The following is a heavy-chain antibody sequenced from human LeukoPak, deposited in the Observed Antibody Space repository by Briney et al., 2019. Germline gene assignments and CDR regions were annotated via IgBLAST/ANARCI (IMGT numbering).Heavy chain of an antibody. D-gene: IGHD5-12*01. V-gene: IGHV4-59*01. J-gene: IGHJ4*02. CDR3: ARGPLGGGYTYFDY. Sequence: SETLSLTCTVSGGSISSYYWSWIRQPPGKGLEWIGYIYYTGNTNHNPSLKSRVTISVDTSKNQFSLKLSSVTAADTAVYYCARGPLGGGYTYFDYWGQGILVTVSS. CDR1: GGSISSYY. CDR2: IYYTGNT.